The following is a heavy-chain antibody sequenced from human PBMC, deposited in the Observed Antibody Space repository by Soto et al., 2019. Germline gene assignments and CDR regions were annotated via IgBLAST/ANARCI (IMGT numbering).Heavy chain of an antibody. CDR3: ARAMLAYCGGDCSNDY. D-gene: IGHD2-21*01. V-gene: IGHV3-7*01. CDR1: GFTFSSYW. J-gene: IGHJ4*02. CDR2: IKQDGSEK. Sequence: GGSLRLSCAASGFTFSSYWMSWVRQAPGKGLEWVANIKQDGSEKYYVDSVKGRFTISRDNAKNSLYLQMNSLRAEDTAVYYCARAMLAYCGGDCSNDYWGQGTLVTVSS.